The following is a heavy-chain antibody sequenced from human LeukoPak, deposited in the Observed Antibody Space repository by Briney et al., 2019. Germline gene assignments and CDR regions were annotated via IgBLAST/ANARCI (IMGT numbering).Heavy chain of an antibody. J-gene: IGHJ4*02. CDR2: INGDNGNT. Sequence: ASVKVSCKASGYTITSYAIHWVRQAPGQGLEWMGWINGDNGNTKYSQKFQGRVTITGDASASTAYMELSSLRSEDTAVFYCARTGSSRWHGDHYYFDYWGQGTLVTVSS. V-gene: IGHV1-3*01. CDR3: ARTGSSRWHGDHYYFDY. D-gene: IGHD6-13*01. CDR1: GYTITSYA.